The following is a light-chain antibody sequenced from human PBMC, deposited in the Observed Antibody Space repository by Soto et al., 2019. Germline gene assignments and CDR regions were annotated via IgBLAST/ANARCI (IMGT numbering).Light chain of an antibody. Sequence: QSALTQPASVSGSPGQSITISCTGTSSDVGSWNLVSWYQQHPGKAPKVIIYVVSRRPSGVSNRFSGSKSGNTASLTISGLQAEDEADYHCCSYAGSSTWVFGGGTKLTVL. J-gene: IGLJ3*02. CDR3: CSYAGSSTWV. CDR2: VVS. V-gene: IGLV2-23*02. CDR1: SSDVGSWNL.